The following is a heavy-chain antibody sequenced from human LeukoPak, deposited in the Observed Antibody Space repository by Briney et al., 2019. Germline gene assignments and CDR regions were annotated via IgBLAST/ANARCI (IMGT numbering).Heavy chain of an antibody. J-gene: IGHJ4*02. CDR2: ISSSSIYI. D-gene: IGHD3-22*01. Sequence: GGSLRLSCAASGFTFDDYGMSWVRQDPGKGLEWVSFISSSSIYIYYADSVRGRFTISRDNARNSLYLQMNSLRAEDTAVYYCAGDGKFIKGYYYDSRGVDHWGQGTLVTVSS. CDR1: GFTFDDYG. V-gene: IGHV3-21*01. CDR3: AGDGKFIKGYYYDSRGVDH.